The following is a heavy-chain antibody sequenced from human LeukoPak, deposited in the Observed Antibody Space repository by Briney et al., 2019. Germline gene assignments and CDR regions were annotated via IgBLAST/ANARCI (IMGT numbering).Heavy chain of an antibody. CDR1: GGSISSGGYY. Sequence: PSETLSLTCTVSGGSISSGGYYWSWIRQHLGKGLEWIGYIYYSGSTYYNPSLKSRVTISVDTSKNQFSLKPSSVTAADTAVYYCARVRATTPRNLDYWGQGTLVAVSS. J-gene: IGHJ4*02. CDR2: IYYSGST. CDR3: ARVRATTPRNLDY. V-gene: IGHV4-31*03. D-gene: IGHD1-26*01.